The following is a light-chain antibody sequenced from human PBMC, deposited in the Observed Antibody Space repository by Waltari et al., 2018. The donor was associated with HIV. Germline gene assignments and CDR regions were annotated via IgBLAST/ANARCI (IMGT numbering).Light chain of an antibody. CDR1: QSVGSAY. CDR2: GAS. Sequence: EIALTQSPGTLSLSPGESATLSCRASQSVGSAYLAWYQQKPGRAPRLLIYGASNRAAGIPDRFSGSGSGTDFTLTINRLEPEDFAVYYCHQHGDSPPFTFGPGTKVDIK. J-gene: IGKJ3*01. CDR3: HQHGDSPPFT. V-gene: IGKV3-20*01.